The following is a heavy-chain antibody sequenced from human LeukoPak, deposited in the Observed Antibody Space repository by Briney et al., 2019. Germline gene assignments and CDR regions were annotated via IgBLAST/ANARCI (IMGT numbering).Heavy chain of an antibody. CDR2: IGGSSTSI. D-gene: IGHD6-13*01. V-gene: IGHV3-21*01. Sequence: GGSLRLSCAASGITFSTYSMNWVRQAPGKGLEWVSSIGGSSTSIYYAGSVKGRFTISRDNAKNSLYLQMNSLRAEDTAVYYCAREEGKQQMEAFDYWGQGTLVTVSS. CDR1: GITFSTYS. J-gene: IGHJ4*02. CDR3: AREEGKQQMEAFDY.